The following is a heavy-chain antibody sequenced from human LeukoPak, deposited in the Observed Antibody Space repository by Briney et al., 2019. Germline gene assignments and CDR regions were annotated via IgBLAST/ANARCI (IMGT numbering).Heavy chain of an antibody. CDR1: GATFSSNA. CDR3: ARGEVDGYNSLDY. V-gene: IGHV1-69*05. J-gene: IGHJ4*02. D-gene: IGHD5-24*01. CDR2: IIPIFGTA. Sequence: ASVTVSCTASGATFSSNAINWVRQPPAQGLEWMGRIIPIFGTANYAQKLQGRVTITTDESTSTAYMDLSSLRSEDTAVYYCARGEVDGYNSLDYWGQGTLVTVSS.